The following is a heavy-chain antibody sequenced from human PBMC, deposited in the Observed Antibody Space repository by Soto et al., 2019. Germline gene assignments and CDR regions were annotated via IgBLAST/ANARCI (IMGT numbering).Heavy chain of an antibody. CDR1: GGSFSAYY. CDR3: VRGLRYSGMDV. J-gene: IGHJ6*02. V-gene: IGHV4-34*01. D-gene: IGHD2-15*01. Sequence: SETLSLTCAVNGGSFSAYYWTWIRQPPGRGLEWIGEIDHSGSTNYNPSLESRVSMSIDTAKNRFSLNVSAVTAADTAVYYCVRGLRYSGMDVWGQGTTVTGLL. CDR2: IDHSGST.